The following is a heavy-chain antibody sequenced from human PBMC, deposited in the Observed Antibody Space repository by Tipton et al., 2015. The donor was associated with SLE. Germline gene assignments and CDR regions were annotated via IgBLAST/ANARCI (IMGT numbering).Heavy chain of an antibody. CDR3: ATVGNYEVFYSYCYMDI. CDR1: GGSVSSSY. J-gene: IGHJ6*03. Sequence: TLSLTCAVSGGSVSSSYWSWIRQPPGKGLEWVGYIYYSGITYYSPSLKSRVTISLDTSRHQFFLKLSSATAADTAVYYCATVGNYEVFYSYCYMDIGGRGSTITVSS. V-gene: IGHV4-59*02. CDR2: IYYSGIT. D-gene: IGHD4-11*01.